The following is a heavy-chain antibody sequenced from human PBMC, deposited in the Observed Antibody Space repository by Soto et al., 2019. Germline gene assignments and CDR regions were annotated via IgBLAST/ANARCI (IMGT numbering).Heavy chain of an antibody. V-gene: IGHV4-59*01. CDR1: GGSIRNYY. D-gene: IGHD4-17*01. Sequence: KTSETLSLTCTVSGGSIRNYYWNWIRQPPGKGLEWIGHIYYLGSTNYNPSLQSRVTISVDTSKSQFSLNLSSVTAADTAVYYCARGGFDFGDHRLDYWGQGTLVTVSS. CDR2: IYYLGST. J-gene: IGHJ4*02. CDR3: ARGGFDFGDHRLDY.